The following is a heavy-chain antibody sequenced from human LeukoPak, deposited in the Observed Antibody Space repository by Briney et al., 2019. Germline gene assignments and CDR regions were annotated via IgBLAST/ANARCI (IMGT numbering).Heavy chain of an antibody. J-gene: IGHJ4*02. D-gene: IGHD5-18*01. CDR1: GYSFTSYW. V-gene: IGHV5-51*01. CDR3: ARLQTAMYDPYYFDY. CDR2: IYPGDSDT. Sequence: GESLKISCKGSGYSFTSYWIGWVRQMPGKGLEWMGIIYPGDSDTRYSPSFQGQVTISADKSISTAYLQRSSLKASDTAMYYCARLQTAMYDPYYFDYWGQGTLVTVSS.